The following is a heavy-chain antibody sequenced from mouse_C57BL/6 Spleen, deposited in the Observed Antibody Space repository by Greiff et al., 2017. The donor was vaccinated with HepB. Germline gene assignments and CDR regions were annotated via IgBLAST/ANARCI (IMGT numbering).Heavy chain of an antibody. CDR3: TTDGYDGAWFAY. CDR1: GFNIKDYY. J-gene: IGHJ3*01. CDR2: IDPEDGDT. V-gene: IGHV14-1*01. D-gene: IGHD2-2*01. Sequence: VQLQQSGAELVRPGASVKLSCTASGFNIKDYYMHWVKQRPEQGLEWIGRIDPEDGDTEYAPKFQGKAPMTADTSSNTAYLQLSSLTSEDTAVYYCTTDGYDGAWFAYWGQGTLVTVSA.